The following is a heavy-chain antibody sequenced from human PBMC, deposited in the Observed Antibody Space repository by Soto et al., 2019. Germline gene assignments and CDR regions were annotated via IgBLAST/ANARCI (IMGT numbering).Heavy chain of an antibody. Sequence: EVQLLDSGGGFVQPGGSLRLSCAASGFTFSSYAMNWVRQAPGKGLEWVSVISGSGDSIYYADSVKGRFTISRDNSKNTLDLQMNSLRAEDTAVYYCARRGPGTYFDYWGQGTLVTVSS. D-gene: IGHD6-13*01. J-gene: IGHJ4*02. CDR2: ISGSGDSI. V-gene: IGHV3-23*01. CDR1: GFTFSSYA. CDR3: ARRGPGTYFDY.